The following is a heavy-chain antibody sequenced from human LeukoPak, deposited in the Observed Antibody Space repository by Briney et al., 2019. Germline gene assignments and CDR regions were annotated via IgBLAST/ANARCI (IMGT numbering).Heavy chain of an antibody. CDR2: IYTSGST. CDR3: ARGSVLLWFGEPNPNWFDP. D-gene: IGHD3-10*01. CDR1: GGSINSYY. V-gene: IGHV4-4*07. Sequence: KPSETLSPTCTVSGGSINSYYWSWIRQPAGKGLEWIGRIYTSGSTNYNPSLKSRVTMSVDTSKNQFSLKLSSVTAADTAVYYCARGSVLLWFGEPNPNWFDPWGQGTLVTVSS. J-gene: IGHJ5*02.